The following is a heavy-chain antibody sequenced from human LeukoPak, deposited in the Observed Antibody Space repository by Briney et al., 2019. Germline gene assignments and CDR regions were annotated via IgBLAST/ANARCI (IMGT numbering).Heavy chain of an antibody. J-gene: IGHJ4*02. Sequence: PGRSLRLSCAASGFNFNSYAVHWVRQAPGKGLEWVVVISYDGSINFYAASVKGRFTISRDNSKNTLYLQMNSLRAEDSALYFCARDRRYCGGGSCYFDYFFDYWGQGTLVTVSS. CDR2: ISYDGSIN. D-gene: IGHD2-15*01. V-gene: IGHV3-30-3*01. CDR1: GFNFNSYA. CDR3: ARDRRYCGGGSCYFDYFFDY.